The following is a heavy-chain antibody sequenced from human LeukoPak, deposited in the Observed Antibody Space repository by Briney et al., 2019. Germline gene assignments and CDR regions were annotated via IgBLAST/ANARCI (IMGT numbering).Heavy chain of an antibody. D-gene: IGHD3-22*01. V-gene: IGHV1-18*01. CDR3: ARSAYYYDTSAYADDFDS. Sequence: ASVKVSCMASGYTFTNSGINWVRQAPGQGLEWMGWISAYKGNANYAPTLQGRVTLTTDTSTSTAFMELSSLRSDDTAVYYCARSAYYYDTSAYADDFDSWGQGTLVTVSS. CDR2: ISAYKGNA. J-gene: IGHJ4*02. CDR1: GYTFTNSG.